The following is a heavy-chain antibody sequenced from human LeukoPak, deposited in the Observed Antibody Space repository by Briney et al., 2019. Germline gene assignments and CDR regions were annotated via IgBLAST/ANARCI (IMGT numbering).Heavy chain of an antibody. D-gene: IGHD4-17*01. V-gene: IGHV4-39*07. CDR2: IYYSGST. J-gene: IGHJ5*02. Sequence: KTSETLSLTCTVSGGSISSSSYYWGWIRQPPGKGLEWIGSIYYSGSTYYNPSLKSRVTISVDTSKNQFSLKLSSVTAADTAVYYCVRDYGDYVGWFDPWGQGTLVTVSS. CDR1: GGSISSSSYY. CDR3: VRDYGDYVGWFDP.